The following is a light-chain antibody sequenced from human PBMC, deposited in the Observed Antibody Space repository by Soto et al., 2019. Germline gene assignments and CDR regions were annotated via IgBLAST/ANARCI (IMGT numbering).Light chain of an antibody. Sequence: EIVLSQSPATLSLSTGERATLSCRSSQSVSGYLAWYQQKPGQAPRLLMYEASNRATGIPARFSGGGSGTDFTLTISSLEPEDTAVYYCQQRSNWPPITFGQGTRLEIK. CDR1: QSVSGY. J-gene: IGKJ5*01. V-gene: IGKV3-11*01. CDR2: EAS. CDR3: QQRSNWPPIT.